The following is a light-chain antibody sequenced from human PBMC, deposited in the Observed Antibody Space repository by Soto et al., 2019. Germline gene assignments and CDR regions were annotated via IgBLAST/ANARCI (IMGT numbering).Light chain of an antibody. CDR3: QQRSNWPRT. CDR2: DAS. CDR1: QSVSSS. J-gene: IGKJ2*01. Sequence: EIVLTQSPATLSLSPGEIATHSCRASQSVSSSLGWYQQIPGQAPRLLIYDASNRATGIPARFSGSGSGTDFTLTISSLEPEDFAVYYCQQRSNWPRTFGQGTKLEIK. V-gene: IGKV3-11*01.